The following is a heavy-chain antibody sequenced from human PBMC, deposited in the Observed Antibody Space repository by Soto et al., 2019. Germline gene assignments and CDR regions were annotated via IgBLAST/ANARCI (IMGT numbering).Heavy chain of an antibody. CDR3: ARVGVGSYHFDF. J-gene: IGHJ4*02. V-gene: IGHV3-74*01. D-gene: IGHD3-10*01. Sequence: EVQLVESGGGLVQPGGSLRLSCAASGFAFSSYWMHWVRQAPGKGLVWVSRINPDGRTTSYGDSVRDRFTISRDNAHDTLYLQMNGLRTEDTAVYYCARVGVGSYHFDFWGQGTQVAVSS. CDR2: INPDGRTT. CDR1: GFAFSSYW.